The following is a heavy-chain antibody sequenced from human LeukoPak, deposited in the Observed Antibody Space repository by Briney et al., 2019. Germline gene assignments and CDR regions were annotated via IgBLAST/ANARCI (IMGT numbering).Heavy chain of an antibody. CDR1: GGTFSSYA. CDR2: IIPIFGTA. V-gene: IGHV1-69*06. CDR3: ARVATAMPYYYYYYYMDV. Sequence: GASVKVSCKASGGTFSSYAISWVRQAPGQGLEWMGGIIPIFGTANYAQKFQGRVTITADKSTSTAYMELSSLRSEDTAVYYCARVATAMPYYYYYYYMDVWGKGTTVTVSS. D-gene: IGHD5-18*01. J-gene: IGHJ6*03.